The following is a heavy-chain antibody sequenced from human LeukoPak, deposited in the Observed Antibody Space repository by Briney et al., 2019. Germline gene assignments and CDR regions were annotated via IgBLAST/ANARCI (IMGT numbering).Heavy chain of an antibody. CDR2: ISGSGVNT. CDR1: GLTFSSYA. D-gene: IGHD1-26*01. V-gene: IGHV3-23*01. CDR3: AREWLRSGSYDY. Sequence: GGSLRLSCAASGLTFSSYAMSWVRQAPEKGLEWVSVISGSGVNTYYADSVKGRFTISRDNSKNTLYLQMNSLRAEDTAVYYCAREWLRSGSYDYWGQGTLVTVSS. J-gene: IGHJ4*02.